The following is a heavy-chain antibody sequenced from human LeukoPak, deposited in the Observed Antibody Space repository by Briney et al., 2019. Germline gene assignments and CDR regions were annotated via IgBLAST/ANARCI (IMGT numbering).Heavy chain of an antibody. D-gene: IGHD1-26*01. CDR2: INPRDGST. J-gene: IGHJ4*02. CDR1: GYTFTNYY. CDR3: ARDPVSIGSYRGDYFDY. Sequence: ASVKVSCKASGYTFTNYYIHWVRQAPGQGLEWMGLINPRDGSTTYAQRFQGRVTMTRETSTSTVYMDLSNLRSDDTAVYYCARDPVSIGSYRGDYFDYWGQGTLVTVSS. V-gene: IGHV1-46*01.